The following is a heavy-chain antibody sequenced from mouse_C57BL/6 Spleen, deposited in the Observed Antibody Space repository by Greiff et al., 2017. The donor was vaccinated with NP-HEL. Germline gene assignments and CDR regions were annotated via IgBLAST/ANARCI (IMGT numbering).Heavy chain of an antibody. CDR3: ARSGYYRWYFDV. CDR2: INPSNGGT. Sequence: QVQLQQPGTELVKPGASVKLSCKASGYTFTSYWMHWVKQRPGQGLEWIGNINPSNGGTNYNEKFNSKATLTVDKSSSTAYMQLSSLTSEDSAVYYCARSGYYRWYFDVWGTGTTVTVSS. CDR1: GYTFTSYW. V-gene: IGHV1-53*01. D-gene: IGHD2-14*01. J-gene: IGHJ1*03.